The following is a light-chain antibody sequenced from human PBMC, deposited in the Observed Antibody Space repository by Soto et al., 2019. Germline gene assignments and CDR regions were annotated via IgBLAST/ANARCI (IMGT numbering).Light chain of an antibody. V-gene: IGKV1-27*01. CDR3: QHYIRAPYI. CDR2: ATS. J-gene: IGKJ2*01. Sequence: DIQMTQSPSSLSASVGDRVTITCRASQDIRNFLVWYQQTPGKVPKLLIYATSTLQSGVTSRFSGSGSGTDFTITISSLQPEDVATYYCQHYIRAPYIFGQGTKLEIK. CDR1: QDIRNF.